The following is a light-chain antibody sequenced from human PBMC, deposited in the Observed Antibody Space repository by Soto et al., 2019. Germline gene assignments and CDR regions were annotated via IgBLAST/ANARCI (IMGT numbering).Light chain of an antibody. CDR1: QSINIS. CDR2: DAS. J-gene: IGKJ5*01. CDR3: QQRKNWPPLT. V-gene: IGKV3-11*01. Sequence: ETVLTQSPATLSLSPGDRATLSCRASQSINISLAWYQQKPGQAPRLLIYDASNRAAGIPARFSGSGSGTDFTLTISSLEPEDFAVYYCQQRKNWPPLTFGQGTRLEIK.